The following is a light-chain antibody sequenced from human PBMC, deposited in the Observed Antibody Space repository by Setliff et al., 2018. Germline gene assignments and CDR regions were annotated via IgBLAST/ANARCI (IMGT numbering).Light chain of an antibody. J-gene: IGLJ1*01. CDR1: SSDVGSYDL. CDR2: AVS. V-gene: IGLV2-14*03. CDR3: NAYTSGSTYV. Sequence: QSALAQPASVSGSPGQSITISCSGTSSDVGSYDLVSWYQQHPGKAPKLIIYAVSDRLSGVSNRFSGSKSGNTASLTISGLQTEDEADYYCNAYTSGSTYVFGTGTK.